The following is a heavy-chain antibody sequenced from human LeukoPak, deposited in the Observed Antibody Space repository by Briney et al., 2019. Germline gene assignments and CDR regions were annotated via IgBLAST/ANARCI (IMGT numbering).Heavy chain of an antibody. J-gene: IGHJ4*02. V-gene: IGHV3-21*01. CDR3: ARDLRPWLRFSPFDY. CDR1: GFTFSSYS. Sequence: GGSLRLSCAASGFTFSSYSMNWVRQAPGKGLEWVSYINNSSSHIYYADSVEGRFTISRDNAQNSVYLQMNSLRPEDTAVYYCARDLRPWLRFSPFDYWGQGTLVTVSS. D-gene: IGHD5-12*01. CDR2: INNSSSHI.